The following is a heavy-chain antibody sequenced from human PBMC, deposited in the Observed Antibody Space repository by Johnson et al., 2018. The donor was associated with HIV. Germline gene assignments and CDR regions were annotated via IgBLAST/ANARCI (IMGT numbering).Heavy chain of an antibody. J-gene: IGHJ3*02. D-gene: IGHD3-22*01. CDR3: AKDIGYYDSSDYDAFDI. CDR1: GFTFDDYA. CDR2: ISWNSGSI. V-gene: IGHV3-9*01. Sequence: VQLVESGGGVVRPGGSLRLSCAASGFTFDDYAMHWVRQAPGKGLAWVSGISWNSGSIGYADSVKGRFTISRDNAKNSLYLQMNSLRAEDTALYYCAKDIGYYDSSDYDAFDIWGQGTMVTVSS.